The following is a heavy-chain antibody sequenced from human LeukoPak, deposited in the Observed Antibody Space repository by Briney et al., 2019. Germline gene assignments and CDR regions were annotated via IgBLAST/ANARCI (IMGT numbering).Heavy chain of an antibody. J-gene: IGHJ4*02. CDR3: ARSRSWNANFDY. CDR1: GFTFSDYY. D-gene: IGHD1-1*01. CDR2: TRNKADSYTT. V-gene: IGHV3-72*01. Sequence: PGGSLRLSCAASGFTFSDYYMDWVRQAPGKGLEWVGRTRNKADSYTTGYAASVKGRFSISRDGSKTSLYLQMNSLKTEDTAVYYCARSRSWNANFDYWGQGTLVTVSS.